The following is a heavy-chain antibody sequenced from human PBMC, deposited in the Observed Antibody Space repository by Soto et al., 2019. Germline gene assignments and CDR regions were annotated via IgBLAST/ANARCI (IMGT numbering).Heavy chain of an antibody. J-gene: IGHJ6*02. V-gene: IGHV3-7*05. CDR3: ARGRYGSSPQRYYYYGLDV. CDR2: IKEGGGEI. Sequence: GGSLRLSCAASGLTFSSDWMNWVRQAPGKGLEWVANIKEGGGEIYYMESVKGRFTISRDNAKNSLYLQMNSLRAEDTAVYYCARGRYGSSPQRYYYYGLDVWGLGTTVTVSS. CDR1: GLTFSSDW. D-gene: IGHD6-19*01.